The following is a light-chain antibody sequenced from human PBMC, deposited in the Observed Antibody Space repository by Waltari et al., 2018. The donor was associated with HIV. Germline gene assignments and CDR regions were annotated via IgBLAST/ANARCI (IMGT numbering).Light chain of an antibody. CDR1: TSYVGGYNY. CDR3: NSYTSTTTRWL. Sequence: QSALTQPASVSGSPGQSIIISCTGPTSYVGGYNYVSWYQQHPGKAPKLIIFDVGNRPSGVSNRFSGSKSGNTASLTISGLQTEDEADYYCNSYTSTTTRWLFGGGTRLTVL. V-gene: IGLV2-14*03. CDR2: DVG. J-gene: IGLJ3*02.